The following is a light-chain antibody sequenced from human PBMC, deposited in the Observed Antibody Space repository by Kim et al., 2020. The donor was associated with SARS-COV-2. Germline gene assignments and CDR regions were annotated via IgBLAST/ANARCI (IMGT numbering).Light chain of an antibody. J-gene: IGLJ3*02. CDR3: AAWDYGLKGWV. CDR2: NDI. V-gene: IGLV1-44*01. Sequence: QSVLTQPPSASGTPGQRVIVSCSGSRSNIGSNPVNWFRQVPGTAPRLLVYNDIQRPSGVPDRVSGSKTGTSASLVIGGLQSEDEARYYCAAWDYGLKGWVFGGGTQLTVL. CDR1: RSNIGSNP.